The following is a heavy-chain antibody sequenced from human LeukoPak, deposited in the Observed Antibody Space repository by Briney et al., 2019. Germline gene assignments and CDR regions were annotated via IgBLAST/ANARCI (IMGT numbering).Heavy chain of an antibody. V-gene: IGHV3-7*03. Sequence: GGSLRLSCTASGFTFSAYWTFWVRQAPGKGLEWVANIKEDESEKYYVDSVKGRFTISRDNAKNSLYLQMNSLRVEDTAVYDCVRGNPFGEYWGQGTLVTVSS. CDR1: GFTFSAYW. CDR2: IKEDESEK. CDR3: VRGNPFGEY. D-gene: IGHD3-16*01. J-gene: IGHJ4*02.